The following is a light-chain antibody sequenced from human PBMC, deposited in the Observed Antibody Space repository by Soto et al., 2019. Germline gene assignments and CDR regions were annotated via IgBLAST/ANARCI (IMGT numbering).Light chain of an antibody. Sequence: QSVLTQPPSASGTPGQRVNISCSGSSSNIGSNYVYWYRQFPGTAPKLLIQRNNQRPSGVPARFSGSKSGTSASLAISGLRSEDEADYYCQSQDGSLSVSVFGGGTKLTVL. CDR3: QSQDGSLSVSV. CDR1: SSNIGSNY. J-gene: IGLJ3*02. V-gene: IGLV1-47*01. CDR2: RNN.